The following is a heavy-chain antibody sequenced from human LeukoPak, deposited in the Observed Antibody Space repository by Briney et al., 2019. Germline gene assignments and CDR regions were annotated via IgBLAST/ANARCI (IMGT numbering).Heavy chain of an antibody. CDR1: GFTFSTYG. V-gene: IGHV3-30*02. Sequence: TGGSLRLSCAASGFTFSTYGMHWVRRAPGKGLEWMAFIPYDGSNKYYADSVKGRFTISRDNSKNTLYLQMNSLRAEDTAVYYCAKGRSTNPPGYWGQGTLVTVSS. CDR3: AKGRSTNPPGY. D-gene: IGHD1/OR15-1a*01. J-gene: IGHJ4*02. CDR2: IPYDGSNK.